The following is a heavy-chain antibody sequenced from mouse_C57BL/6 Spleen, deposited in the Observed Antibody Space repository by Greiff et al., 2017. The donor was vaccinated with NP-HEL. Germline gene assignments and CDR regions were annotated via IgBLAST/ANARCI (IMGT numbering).Heavy chain of an antibody. Sequence: QVHVKQSGAELVKPGASVKMSCKASGYTFTTYPIEWMKQNHGKSLEWIGNYHPYNDDTKYNEKFKGKATLNVEKSSSTVYLELSRLTSDDSAVYYCARGGLLRPSFDYWGQGTTLTVSS. D-gene: IGHD1-2*01. V-gene: IGHV1-47*01. CDR3: ARGGLLRPSFDY. J-gene: IGHJ2*01. CDR1: GYTFTTYP. CDR2: YHPYNDDT.